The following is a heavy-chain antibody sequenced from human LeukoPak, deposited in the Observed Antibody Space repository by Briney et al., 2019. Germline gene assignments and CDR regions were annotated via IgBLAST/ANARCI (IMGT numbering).Heavy chain of an antibody. V-gene: IGHV4-59*01. J-gene: IGHJ4*02. Sequence: SETLSLTCTVSGGSISSYYWSWIRQPLGKGLEWIGYIYYSGSTNYNPSLKSRVTISVDTSKNQFSLKLSSVTAADTAVYYCARGDLSYYFDYWGQGTLVTVSS. CDR3: ARGDLSYYFDY. CDR2: IYYSGST. CDR1: GGSISSYY.